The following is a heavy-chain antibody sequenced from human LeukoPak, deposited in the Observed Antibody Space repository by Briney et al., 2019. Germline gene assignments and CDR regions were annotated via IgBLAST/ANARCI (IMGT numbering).Heavy chain of an antibody. J-gene: IGHJ6*03. CDR3: AAVPITIDYGSEDEYYYMDV. D-gene: IGHD3-10*01. Sequence: SVKVSYKASGFTFTSSAMQWVRQARGQRLEWIVWIVVGSGNTNYAQKFQERVTITRDMSTSTAYMELSSLRSEDTAVYYCAAVPITIDYGSEDEYYYMDVWGKGTTVTVSS. V-gene: IGHV1-58*02. CDR2: IVVGSGNT. CDR1: GFTFTSSA.